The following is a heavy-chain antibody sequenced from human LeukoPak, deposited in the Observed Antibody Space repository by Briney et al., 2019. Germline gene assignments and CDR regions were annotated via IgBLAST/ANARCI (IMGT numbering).Heavy chain of an antibody. D-gene: IGHD6-6*01. CDR2: INTDGSST. CDR3: AKVPYSSSSFFDY. V-gene: IGHV3-74*01. J-gene: IGHJ4*02. CDR1: GFTFSSYW. Sequence: GGSLRLSCAASGFTFSSYWMHWVRQAPGKGLVWVSRINTDGSSTSYADSVKGRFTISRDNAKNTLYLQMNSLRAEDTAVYYCAKVPYSSSSFFDYWGQGTLVTVSS.